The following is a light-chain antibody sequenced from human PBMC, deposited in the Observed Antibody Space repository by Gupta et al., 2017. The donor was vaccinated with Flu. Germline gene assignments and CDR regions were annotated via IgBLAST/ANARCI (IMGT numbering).Light chain of an antibody. V-gene: IGLV2-14*01. CDR2: EVT. Sequence: QSALTPPASVSGSPGQSITISCTGTSSDIGGYNYVSWYLQHPGKAPKLMIYEVTNRPSGVSNRFSGSKSGNTASLTVAGLQEEDEADYCCGSDTSSCTWVFGGGTKLTVL. CDR3: GSDTSSCTWV. CDR1: SSDIGGYNY. J-gene: IGLJ3*02.